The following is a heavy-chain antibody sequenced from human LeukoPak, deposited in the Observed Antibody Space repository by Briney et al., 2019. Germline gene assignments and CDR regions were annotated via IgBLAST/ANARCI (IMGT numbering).Heavy chain of an antibody. D-gene: IGHD1-26*01. CDR1: GFTFDDYA. J-gene: IGHJ4*02. V-gene: IGHV3-21*01. CDR3: ARDRRSYSPEYYFDY. Sequence: GGSLRLSCAASGFTFDDYAMHWVRQAPGKGLEWVSSISSSSSYIYYADSVKGRFTISRDNAKNSLYLQMNSLRAEDTAVYYCARDRRSYSPEYYFDYWGQGTLVTVSS. CDR2: ISSSSSYI.